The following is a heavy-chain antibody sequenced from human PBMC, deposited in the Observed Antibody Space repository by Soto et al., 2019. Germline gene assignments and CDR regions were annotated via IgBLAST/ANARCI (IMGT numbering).Heavy chain of an antibody. V-gene: IGHV1-69*01. CDR3: ASVVVGSRLSLDY. D-gene: IGHD1-26*01. CDR2: ISPIFGTP. J-gene: IGHJ4*02. Sequence: QVQLVQSGAEVKKPGSSVTVSCKASGGTFSSYTISWVRQAPGQGLEWMAGISPIFGTPIYAQKFQDRVTITADDSTMTAYMEMNRLTSEDTDVYYCASVVVGSRLSLDYWGQGTLVTISS. CDR1: GGTFSSYT.